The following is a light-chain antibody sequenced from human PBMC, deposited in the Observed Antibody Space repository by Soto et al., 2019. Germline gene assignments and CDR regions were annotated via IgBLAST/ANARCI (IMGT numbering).Light chain of an antibody. CDR2: TNN. J-gene: IGLJ1*01. Sequence: QSVLTQPPSASGPPGQRIIISCSGSTSNIESHSVNWYQQVPGTAPKLLIITNNQRPSGVPDRFSGSKSGASASLAISGLQSEDEATYYCATWDDSRKGVFGTGTKVTV. CDR1: TSNIESHS. V-gene: IGLV1-44*01. CDR3: ATWDDSRKGV.